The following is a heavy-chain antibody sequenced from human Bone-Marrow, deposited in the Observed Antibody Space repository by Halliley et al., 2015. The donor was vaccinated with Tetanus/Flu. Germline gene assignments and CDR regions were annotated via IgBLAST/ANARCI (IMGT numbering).Heavy chain of an antibody. CDR3: ARETGYSTGWFGGDC. V-gene: IGHV3-7*03. D-gene: IGHD6-19*01. Sequence: SLRLSCAASGFMFSNYWMNWVRQAPGKGLEWVANINPDGSEKYYVDSVKGRVTISRDNAKNSVHLQMDSLRAEDTAVYYCARETGYSTGWFGGDCWGQGTLVTVSS. CDR1: GFMFSNYW. J-gene: IGHJ4*02. CDR2: INPDGSEK.